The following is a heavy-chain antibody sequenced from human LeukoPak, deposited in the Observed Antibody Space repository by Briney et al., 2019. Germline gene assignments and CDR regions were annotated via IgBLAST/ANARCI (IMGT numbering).Heavy chain of an antibody. CDR3: AREALYGDYSRAFDY. Sequence: SETLSLTCTVSGGSVSSSNHYWGWIRQPPGKGLEWIGSIYYGGSTYYNPSLKSRVTISVDTSKNQFSLHLNSVTAADTAVYYCAREALYGDYSRAFDYWGQGILVTVSS. J-gene: IGHJ4*02. CDR2: IYYGGST. V-gene: IGHV4-39*07. D-gene: IGHD4-17*01. CDR1: GGSVSSSNHY.